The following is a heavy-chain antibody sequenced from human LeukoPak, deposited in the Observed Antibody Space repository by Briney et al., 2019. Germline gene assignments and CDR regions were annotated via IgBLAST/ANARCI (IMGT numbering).Heavy chain of an antibody. CDR1: GFTFSSYA. J-gene: IGHJ4*02. Sequence: GGSLRLSCAASGFTFSSYAMTWVRQAPGKGLEWVSGISSSGGSTYYADSVKGRFTISRDNSKNTLYLQMNSVRAEDTAVYYCAKDQLTVVRGVFDYWGQGTLVTVSS. D-gene: IGHD3-10*01. V-gene: IGHV3-23*01. CDR3: AKDQLTVVRGVFDY. CDR2: ISSSGGST.